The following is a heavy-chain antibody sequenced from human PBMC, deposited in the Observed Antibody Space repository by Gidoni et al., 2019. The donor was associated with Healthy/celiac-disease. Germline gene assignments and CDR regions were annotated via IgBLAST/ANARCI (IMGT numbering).Heavy chain of an antibody. V-gene: IGHV3-43*01. D-gene: IGHD6-19*01. CDR1: GFTFADYT. CDR2: ISWDGGST. Sequence: EVQLVESGGVVVQPGGSMRLSCAASGFTFADYTMHWVRQAPGKVLEWVSLISWDGGSTYYADSVKGRFTISRDNSKNSLYLQMNSLRTEDTALYYCAKDIGAVAGYYYYYGMDVWGQGTTVTVSS. CDR3: AKDIGAVAGYYYYYGMDV. J-gene: IGHJ6*02.